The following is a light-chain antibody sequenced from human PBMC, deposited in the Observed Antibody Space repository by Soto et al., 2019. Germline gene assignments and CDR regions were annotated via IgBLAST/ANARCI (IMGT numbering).Light chain of an antibody. J-gene: IGKJ3*01. CDR3: QQYNKWPPGT. Sequence: EIVMTQSPATLSVSPGERATLSCRASQSVGSNLAWYQQKRGQAPRLLIYGASTRATGIPARFSGSGSGTEFTLSISSLQSEDFAIYYCQQYNKWPPGTFGPGTKVDIK. CDR1: QSVGSN. V-gene: IGKV3-15*01. CDR2: GAS.